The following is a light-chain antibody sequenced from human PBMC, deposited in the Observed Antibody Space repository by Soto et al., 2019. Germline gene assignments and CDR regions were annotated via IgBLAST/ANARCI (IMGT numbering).Light chain of an antibody. J-gene: IGLJ2*01. CDR1: KLGDKY. Sequence: SYELTQPPSVAVSRGQTASITCSGDKLGDKYVCWYQQKPGQSPVLVIYQDGKRPSGIPERFSGSNSGNTATLTISGTQAMDEADYYCQAWDSSTVVFGGGTKLTVL. CDR3: QAWDSSTVV. CDR2: QDG. V-gene: IGLV3-1*01.